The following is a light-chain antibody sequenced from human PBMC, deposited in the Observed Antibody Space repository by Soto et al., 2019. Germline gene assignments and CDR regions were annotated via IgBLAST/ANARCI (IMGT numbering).Light chain of an antibody. J-gene: IGLJ3*02. CDR2: LERSGTY. Sequence: QLVLTQSSSASASLGSSVKLTCTLSSGHSSYIIAWHQQQPGKAPRHLMNLERSGTYNKGSGIPDRFSGSSSGADRYLTISNLQFEDEADYYCETWDSNPRVFGGGTKLTVL. CDR3: ETWDSNPRV. V-gene: IGLV4-60*02. CDR1: SGHSSYI.